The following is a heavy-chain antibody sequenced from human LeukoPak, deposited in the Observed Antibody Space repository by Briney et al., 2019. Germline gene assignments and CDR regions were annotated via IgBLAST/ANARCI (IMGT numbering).Heavy chain of an antibody. V-gene: IGHV3-23*01. CDR1: GFTFSTYD. Sequence: PGGSLRLSCAASGFTFSTYDMTWVRQAPGKGLEWVSGISGRASSTYYAESVKGRFTISRENSKETLLLQMNSLRAEDTAVYYWAASYSAYDSPGYWGQGTLVTVSS. J-gene: IGHJ4*02. CDR2: ISGRASST. CDR3: AASYSAYDSPGY. D-gene: IGHD5-12*01.